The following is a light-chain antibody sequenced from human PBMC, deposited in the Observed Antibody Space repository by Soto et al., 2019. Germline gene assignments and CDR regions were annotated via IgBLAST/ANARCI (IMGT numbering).Light chain of an antibody. CDR2: EVS. V-gene: IGLV2-14*01. CDR1: SSDVGGYNY. J-gene: IGLJ2*01. CDR3: SSYTSSSTL. Sequence: QSALTQPASVSGSPGQSITISCTGTSSDVGGYNYVSWYQQHPGKAPKLMIYEVSTRPSGVSNRFSGSKSGNTASLIISGLQAEDEADYYCSSYTSSSTLFGGGTKLTVL.